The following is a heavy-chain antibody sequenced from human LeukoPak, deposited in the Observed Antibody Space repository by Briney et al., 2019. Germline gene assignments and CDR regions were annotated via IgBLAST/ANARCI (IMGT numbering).Heavy chain of an antibody. CDR3: AKMKGHPLPKYYMDV. Sequence: PGGSLRLSCAASGFTFSGFAMSWVRRTPWKGLEGVSGISGSRDNTLYADSVKGRFTISRDNSKNTLYLEMNSLRAEDTAIYYCAKMKGHPLPKYYMDVWGQGTTVTVSS. J-gene: IGHJ6*01. D-gene: IGHD1-26*01. CDR2: ISGSRDNT. V-gene: IGHV3-23*01. CDR1: GFTFSGFA.